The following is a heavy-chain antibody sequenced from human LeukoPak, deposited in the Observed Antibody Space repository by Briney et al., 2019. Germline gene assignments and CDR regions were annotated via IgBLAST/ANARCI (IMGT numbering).Heavy chain of an antibody. CDR1: GYTFTGYY. D-gene: IGHD1-26*01. V-gene: IGHV1-2*02. CDR3: ARDKLAGATYFDS. CDR2: INPNSGGT. Sequence: ASVKVSCKASGYTFTGYYMHWVRQAPGQGLEWMGWINPNSGGTNYAQKFQGRVTMTRDTSISTAYMELSSLRPEDTAVYYCARDKLAGATYFDSWGQGTLVTVSS. J-gene: IGHJ4*02.